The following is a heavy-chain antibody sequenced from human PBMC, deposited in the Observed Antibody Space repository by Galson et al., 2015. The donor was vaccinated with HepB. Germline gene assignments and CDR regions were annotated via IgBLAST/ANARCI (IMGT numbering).Heavy chain of an antibody. D-gene: IGHD3-9*01. Sequence: LRLSCAASGFTFNNYAMNWVRQAPGKGLEWLSYISSSSDTVYYGDSVKDRFTISRDDAKNSLYLQMYSLRDGDKAMYFCAGEKRTETGNYVDFGGQGTLVTVSS. CDR2: ISSSSDTV. J-gene: IGHJ4*02. V-gene: IGHV3-48*02. CDR3: AGEKRTETGNYVDF. CDR1: GFTFNNYA.